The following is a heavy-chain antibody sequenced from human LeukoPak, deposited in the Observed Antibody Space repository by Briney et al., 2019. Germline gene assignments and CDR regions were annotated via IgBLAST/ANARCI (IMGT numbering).Heavy chain of an antibody. J-gene: IGHJ1*01. V-gene: IGHV3-7*02. CDR1: GFTFSRYW. CDR3: ASPPVAAGGNVYFQH. D-gene: IGHD6-13*01. Sequence: GGSLRLSCAASGFTFSRYWMTWIRQAPGKGPEWVANIKPDGGQKYYVDSVKGRFTISRDNARNSLYLQMNSLRAEDTAVYYCASPPVAAGGNVYFQHWGQGALVAVSS. CDR2: IKPDGGQK.